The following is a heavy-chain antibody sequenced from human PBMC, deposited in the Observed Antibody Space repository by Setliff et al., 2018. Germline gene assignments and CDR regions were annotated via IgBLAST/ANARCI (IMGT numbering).Heavy chain of an antibody. CDR1: DYSISSGYY. Sequence: SETLSLTCTVSDYSISSGYYWGWIRQPPGKGLEWIGSVYYSGSTYYNPSLKSRVTISIDTSKNQFSLKLSSVTAADTAVYYCASYRQDVNYWGQGTLVTVSS. CDR3: ASYRQDVNY. CDR2: VYYSGST. V-gene: IGHV4-38-2*02. J-gene: IGHJ4*02. D-gene: IGHD4-4*01.